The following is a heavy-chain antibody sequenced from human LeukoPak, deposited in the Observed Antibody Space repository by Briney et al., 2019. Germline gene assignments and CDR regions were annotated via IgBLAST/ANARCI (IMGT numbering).Heavy chain of an antibody. CDR3: AKASDYGGNEFDF. J-gene: IGHJ5*01. Sequence: GGSLTLFCAVCGFTFGHYGMHWVRQVPGKGLEWVSYITWNSAYKGYADSVRGRFAISRDNAKKSLHLQMNSLTGDDTAFYYCAKASDYGGNEFDFWGQGTLVTVSS. CDR2: ITWNSAYK. D-gene: IGHD4-23*01. CDR1: GFTFGHYG. V-gene: IGHV3-9*01.